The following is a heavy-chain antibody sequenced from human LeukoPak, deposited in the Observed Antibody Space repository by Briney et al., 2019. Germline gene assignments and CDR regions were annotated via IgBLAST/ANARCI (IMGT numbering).Heavy chain of an antibody. CDR1: GFTFSSYW. D-gene: IGHD3-22*01. Sequence: GGSLRLSCAASGFTFSSYWMSWVRQAPGKGLEWVANIKPDGSEKYYVDSVKGRFTLSRDNAENSLYLQMNSLRAEDTAVYYCARLRRYNIVVITYFDYWGQGTLVTVSS. CDR2: IKPDGSEK. J-gene: IGHJ4*02. V-gene: IGHV3-7*01. CDR3: ARLRRYNIVVITYFDY.